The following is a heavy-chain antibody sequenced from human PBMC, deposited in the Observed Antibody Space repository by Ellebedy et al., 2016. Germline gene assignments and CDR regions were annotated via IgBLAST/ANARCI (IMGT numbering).Heavy chain of an antibody. D-gene: IGHD1-14*01. CDR2: IWYDGSKK. CDR1: GFTFSSHG. V-gene: IGHV3-33*01. CDR3: ARETGNRLDY. J-gene: IGHJ4*02. Sequence: GESLKISXAASGFTFSSHGMHWVRQAPGKGLEWVATIWYDGSKKYYLDSVKGRLTISRDNFKSTVYLEMNSLRAEDTAVYYCARETGNRLDYWGQGILVTVSS.